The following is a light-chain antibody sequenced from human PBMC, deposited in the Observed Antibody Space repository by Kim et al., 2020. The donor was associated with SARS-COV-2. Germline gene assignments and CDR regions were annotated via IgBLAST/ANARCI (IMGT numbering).Light chain of an antibody. CDR1: TSDIGNNY. J-gene: IGLJ3*02. CDR3: AAWDDSLRIWV. CDR2: SND. Sequence: GQRVTISCSGSTSDIGNNYVNWYQQFPGMAPKLLIYSNDQRPSGVPDRFSASKSGTSASLAINGLQSEDEADFYCAAWDDSLRIWVFGGGTQLTVL. V-gene: IGLV1-44*01.